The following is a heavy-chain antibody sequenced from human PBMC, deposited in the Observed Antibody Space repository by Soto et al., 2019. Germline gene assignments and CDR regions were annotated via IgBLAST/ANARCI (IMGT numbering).Heavy chain of an antibody. Sequence: EMQLLESGGGLVQAGGSLRLSCAASGFTVSSYALNWVRQAPGKGLEWVSGISASTYYADSVKGRFTISRDTSKNTLYLQMNRLRAEDTAIYFCAIRMYSTRWYYLDYWGQGNLVTVSS. CDR1: GFTVSSYA. CDR3: AIRMYSTRWYYLDY. J-gene: IGHJ4*02. CDR2: ISAST. D-gene: IGHD6-13*01. V-gene: IGHV3-23*01.